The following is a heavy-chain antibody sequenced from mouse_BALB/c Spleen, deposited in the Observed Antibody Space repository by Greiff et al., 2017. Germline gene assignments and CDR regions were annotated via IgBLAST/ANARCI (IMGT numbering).Heavy chain of an antibody. J-gene: IGHJ3*01. Sequence: EVQLKESGPGLVKPSQSLSLTCSVTGYSITSGYYWNWIRQFPGNKLEWRGYISYDGSNNYNPSLKNRISITRDTSKNQFFLKLNSVTTKDTATYYCARPYDYDEAWFAYWGQGTLVTVSA. CDR1: GYSITSGYY. CDR3: ARPYDYDEAWFAY. D-gene: IGHD2-4*01. CDR2: ISYDGSN. V-gene: IGHV3-6*02.